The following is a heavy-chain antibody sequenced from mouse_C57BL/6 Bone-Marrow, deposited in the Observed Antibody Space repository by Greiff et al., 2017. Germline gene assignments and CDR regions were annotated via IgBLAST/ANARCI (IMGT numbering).Heavy chain of an antibody. CDR3: AYCGYWYFDI. D-gene: IGHD2-1*01. J-gene: IGHJ1*03. V-gene: IGHV1-50*01. CDR1: GYTFTSYW. Sequence: QVQLQQPGAELVKPGASVKLSCKASGYTFTSYWMQWVKQRPGQGLEWIGVSDPSDSYTNYNQKFKGKATLTVDTSSSTAYMQLSSLRSEGSAVCYCAYCGYWYFDIWGTGTTVTVSA. CDR2: SDPSDSYT.